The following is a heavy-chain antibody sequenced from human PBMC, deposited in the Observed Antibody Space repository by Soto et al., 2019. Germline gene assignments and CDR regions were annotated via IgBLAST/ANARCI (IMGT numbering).Heavy chain of an antibody. CDR2: ISGSGSNP. V-gene: IGHV3-23*01. CDR1: GFTFSSYA. J-gene: IGHJ4*02. D-gene: IGHD2-2*01. CDR3: AQPASMPLRDGFDH. Sequence: EVQVLESGGGLVQPGGSLRLSCAASGFTFSSYAMSWVRQAPGQGLEWVSAISGSGSNPYYADSVKGRFTISRDNSKNTLYLQMNSLRAEDTALYYYAQPASMPLRDGFDHWGQGNLVTVSS.